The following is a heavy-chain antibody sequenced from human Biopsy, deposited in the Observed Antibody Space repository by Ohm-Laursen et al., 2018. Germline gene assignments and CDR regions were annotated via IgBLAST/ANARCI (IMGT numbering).Heavy chain of an antibody. V-gene: IGHV4-34*01. D-gene: IGHD3-22*01. CDR1: GESFNGYY. Sequence: TLSLTCAVYGESFNGYYWSWIRQTPGKGLEWIGEINHSGRTNYNPSLKGRVTISVDTSKNQFSLKVRSVIAADTAVYYCVRGVDYYDPYHYYALDVWGKGRRSPSPQ. CDR2: INHSGRT. CDR3: VRGVDYYDPYHYYALDV. J-gene: IGHJ6*01.